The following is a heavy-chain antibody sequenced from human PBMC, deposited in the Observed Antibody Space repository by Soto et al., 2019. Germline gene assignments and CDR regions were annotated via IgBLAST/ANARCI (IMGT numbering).Heavy chain of an antibody. D-gene: IGHD4-17*01. CDR2: ISGSGGST. Sequence: PGGSLRLSCAASGFTFSSYAMSWVRQAPGKGLEWVSAISGSGGSTYYADSVKGRFTISRDNSKNTLYLQMNSLRTEDTAVYYCTAAPYGDPEGYYYYYYMDVWGKGTTVTVSS. CDR1: GFTFSSYA. J-gene: IGHJ6*03. CDR3: TAAPYGDPEGYYYYYYMDV. V-gene: IGHV3-23*01.